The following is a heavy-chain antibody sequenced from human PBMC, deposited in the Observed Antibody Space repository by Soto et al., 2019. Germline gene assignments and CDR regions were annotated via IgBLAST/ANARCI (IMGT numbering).Heavy chain of an antibody. D-gene: IGHD1-26*01. CDR3: ARGLGGAYLLNGAFDI. V-gene: IGHV4-34*01. CDR1: GGSFSGYY. J-gene: IGHJ3*02. CDR2: INPSASA. Sequence: QVQLQQWGAGLLKPSETLSLTCAVYGGSFSGYYWNWIRQPPGKGLEWMGEINPSASATSNPSLKGRVTISGDMSKNQFSLKVSSVTAADTAVYYCARGLGGAYLLNGAFDIWGQGTMSPSLQ.